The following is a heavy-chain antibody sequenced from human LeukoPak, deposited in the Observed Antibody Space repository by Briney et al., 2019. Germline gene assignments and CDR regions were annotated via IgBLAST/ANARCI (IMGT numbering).Heavy chain of an antibody. Sequence: GRSLRLSCTASGFTFGDYAMNWVRQAPGKGLEWVGFIRGKANGGTTEYAASVKGRFTISRDDSKSIAYLQMNSLTTEDTAVYYCTRDDRKGLWFGESHFDYWGQGTLVTVSS. CDR3: TRDDRKGLWFGESHFDY. CDR2: IRGKANGGTT. J-gene: IGHJ4*02. CDR1: GFTFGDYA. V-gene: IGHV3-49*04. D-gene: IGHD3-10*01.